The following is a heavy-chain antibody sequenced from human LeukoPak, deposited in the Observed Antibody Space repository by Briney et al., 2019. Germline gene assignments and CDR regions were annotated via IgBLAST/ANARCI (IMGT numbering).Heavy chain of an antibody. CDR1: GGTFSSYA. V-gene: IGHV1-69*05. CDR2: IIPIFGTA. CDR3: ARSPQPSNGVSSYYYYMDV. D-gene: IGHD2-8*01. J-gene: IGHJ6*03. Sequence: SVKVSCKASGGTFSSYAISWVRQAPGQGLECMGGIIPIFGTANYAQKFQGRVTITTDESTSTAYMELSSLRSEDTAVYYCARSPQPSNGVSSYYYYMDVWGKGTTVTVSS.